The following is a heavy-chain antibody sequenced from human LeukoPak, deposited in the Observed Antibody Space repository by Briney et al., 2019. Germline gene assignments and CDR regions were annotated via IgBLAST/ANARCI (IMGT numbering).Heavy chain of an antibody. V-gene: IGHV3-23*01. CDR1: GFTFSSYD. Sequence: GGPLRLSCAASGFTFSSYDMTWLRQAPGRGLEWVSSIRPSGDNTYYGDSVKGRFTISRDNSKNTVYLQMNNMRVDDTAIYYCARVAGWHWFDLWGQGTLVTVSS. D-gene: IGHD6-19*01. CDR2: IRPSGDNT. J-gene: IGHJ5*02. CDR3: ARVAGWHWFDL.